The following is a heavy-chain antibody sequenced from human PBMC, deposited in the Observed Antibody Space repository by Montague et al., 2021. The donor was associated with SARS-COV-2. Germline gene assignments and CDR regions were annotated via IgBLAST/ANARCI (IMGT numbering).Heavy chain of an antibody. CDR2: IYHTGST. J-gene: IGHJ4*02. V-gene: IGHV4-28*01. Sequence: SETLSLTCAVSGYSISSSNWWGWIRQAPGRGLEWIGYIYHTGSTYYNPSLKSRVTMSVDKSNNLFSLELSSVTAVDTAVYYCAKSADHNYFLDSWGQGTPATVSS. CDR1: GYSISSSNW. CDR3: AKSADHNYFLDS. D-gene: IGHD5-24*01.